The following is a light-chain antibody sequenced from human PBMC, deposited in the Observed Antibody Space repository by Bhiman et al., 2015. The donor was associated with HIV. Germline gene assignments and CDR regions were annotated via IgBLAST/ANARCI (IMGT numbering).Light chain of an antibody. CDR1: SSDVGGYNY. CDR2: DVS. CDR3: SSYTTSSTYV. Sequence: QSALTQPASVSGSPGQSITISCTGTSSDVGGYNYVSWFQQHPGKVPKLIIYDVSNRPSGVSNRFSGSKSDNTASLTISGLQAEDEADYYCSSYTTSSTYVFGTGTKVTVL. V-gene: IGLV2-14*03. J-gene: IGLJ1*01.